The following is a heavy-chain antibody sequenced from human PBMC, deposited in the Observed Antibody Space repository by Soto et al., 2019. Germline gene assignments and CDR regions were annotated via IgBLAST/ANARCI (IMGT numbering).Heavy chain of an antibody. CDR3: ARRTLYCSGDDCYGTNYLDF. CDR1: GYTFTNYW. D-gene: IGHD2-15*01. V-gene: IGHV5-51*01. Sequence: PGETLKISCKSIGYTFTNYWVAWVRQMPGKGLEWMGIVFPGDSDTRYNPSFQGQVTFSADQSNGTAVLHWTSLKAPDTATYECARRTLYCSGDDCYGTNYLDFWSRGTKVTVS. CDR2: VFPGDSDT. J-gene: IGHJ4*02.